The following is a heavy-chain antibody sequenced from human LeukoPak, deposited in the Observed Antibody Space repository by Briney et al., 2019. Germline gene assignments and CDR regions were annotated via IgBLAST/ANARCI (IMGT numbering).Heavy chain of an antibody. J-gene: IGHJ4*02. D-gene: IGHD4-17*01. V-gene: IGHV3-7*03. CDR2: IKQDGSEK. CDR1: GFTFNSYA. CDR3: ARGLRLRAYYFDY. Sequence: GGSLRLSCAASGFTFNSYAMGWVRQAPGKGLEWVANIKQDGSEKYYVDSVKGRFTISRDNAKNSLYLQMNSLRAEDTAVYYCARGLRLRAYYFDYWGQGTLVTVSS.